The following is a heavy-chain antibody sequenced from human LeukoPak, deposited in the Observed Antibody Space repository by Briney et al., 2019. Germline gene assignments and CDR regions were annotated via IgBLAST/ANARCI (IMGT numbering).Heavy chain of an antibody. CDR3: TTADSSGRFLIDY. Sequence: GGSLRLSCAASGFAFTNAWMNWVCQAPGKGLEWVGRIKSKTDGGTADYAAPVKGRFTISRDDSKNTLYLQMNSLKTEDTAVYYCTTADSSGRFLIDYWGQGTLVTVS. V-gene: IGHV3-15*07. D-gene: IGHD3-22*01. J-gene: IGHJ4*02. CDR2: IKSKTDGGTA. CDR1: GFAFTNAW.